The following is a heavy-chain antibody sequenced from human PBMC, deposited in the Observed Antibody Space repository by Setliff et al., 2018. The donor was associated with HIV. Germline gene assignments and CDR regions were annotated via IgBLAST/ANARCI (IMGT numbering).Heavy chain of an antibody. J-gene: IGHJ5*02. CDR3: ARDLVVVAPYYCFDP. V-gene: IGHV1-2*02. Sequence: ASVKVSCKPSGYTFTSYHLHWLRQAPGQGLEWMGWINPKNGDTRYAQRFQGRLTMTRDTSTNIAYMDLDSLTSDDTAVYYCARDLVVVAPYYCFDPWGQGTLVTVSS. CDR2: INPKNGDT. D-gene: IGHD2-15*01. CDR1: GYTFTSYH.